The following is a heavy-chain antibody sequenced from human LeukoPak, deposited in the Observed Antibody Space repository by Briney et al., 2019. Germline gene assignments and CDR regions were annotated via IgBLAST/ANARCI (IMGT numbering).Heavy chain of an antibody. V-gene: IGHV3-30*02. J-gene: IGHJ3*02. CDR2: IRYDGTNK. D-gene: IGHD6-6*01. Sequence: GGSLRLSCAASGFIFSNYAMHWVRQAPGKGLEWVAFIRYDGTNKYYADSVKGRFSISRDNSKNTLFLHMDSLRLDDTAVYYCASLFLCYGCSSSSDSFNIWGQGTMVTVSS. CDR3: ASLFLCYGCSSSSDSFNI. CDR1: GFIFSNYA.